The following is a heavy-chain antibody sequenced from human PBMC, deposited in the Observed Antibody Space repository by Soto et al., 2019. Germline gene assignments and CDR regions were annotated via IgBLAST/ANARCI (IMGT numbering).Heavy chain of an antibody. V-gene: IGHV3-66*01. Sequence: EVQLVESGGGLVQPGGSLRLSCAASGFTVSSNYMSWVRQAPGKGLEWVSVIYSGGSTYYADSVKGRFTISRDNSKNTRYVQMNGLRAEDTAVYYCARGVYYDNFDYWGQGTLVTVSS. D-gene: IGHD3-22*01. CDR2: IYSGGST. J-gene: IGHJ4*02. CDR1: GFTVSSNY. CDR3: ARGVYYDNFDY.